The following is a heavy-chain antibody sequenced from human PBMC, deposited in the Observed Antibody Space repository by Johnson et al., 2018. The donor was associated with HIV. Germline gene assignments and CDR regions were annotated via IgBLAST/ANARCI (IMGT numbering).Heavy chain of an antibody. Sequence: QVQLVESGGGVVQPGRSLRLSCAASGFTFSSYGMHWVRQAPGKGLEWVAVIWYDGSNKYYADSVKGRFTISRDNSNNTLYLQMNSLRAEDTAVYYGAKELAIAVRPGGAFDIWGQGTVVTVSS. CDR1: GFTFSSYG. CDR2: IWYDGSNK. V-gene: IGHV3-33*06. D-gene: IGHD6-6*01. J-gene: IGHJ3*02. CDR3: AKELAIAVRPGGAFDI.